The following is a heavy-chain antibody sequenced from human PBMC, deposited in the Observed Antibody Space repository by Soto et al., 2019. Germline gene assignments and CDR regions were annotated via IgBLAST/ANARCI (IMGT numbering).Heavy chain of an antibody. CDR1: GFTFSSYS. D-gene: IGHD3-22*01. V-gene: IGHV3-21*01. CDR2: ISSSSSYI. CDR3: ARDRYYYDSSGYHHPPDY. Sequence: GGSLRLSCAASGFTFSSYSMNWVRQAPGKGLEWVSSISSSSSYIYYADSVKGRFTISRDNAKNSLYLQMNSLRAEDTAVYYCARDRYYYDSSGYHHPPDYWGQGTLVTVSS. J-gene: IGHJ4*02.